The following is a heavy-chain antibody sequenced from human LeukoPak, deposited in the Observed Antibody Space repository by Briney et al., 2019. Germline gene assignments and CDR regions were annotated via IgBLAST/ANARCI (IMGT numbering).Heavy chain of an antibody. J-gene: IGHJ5*01. CDR3: AKEGAYPIITYDS. Sequence: QPGGSLRLSCAASGFSFSRYWMNWVRQAPGKGLEWVANIKGDGNEKNCVDSVKGRFSISRDNARNSLYLQMDSLRAEDTAVYYCAKEGAYPIITYDSWGQGALVSVSS. CDR1: GFSFSRYW. CDR2: IKGDGNEK. D-gene: IGHD3-10*01. V-gene: IGHV3-7*01.